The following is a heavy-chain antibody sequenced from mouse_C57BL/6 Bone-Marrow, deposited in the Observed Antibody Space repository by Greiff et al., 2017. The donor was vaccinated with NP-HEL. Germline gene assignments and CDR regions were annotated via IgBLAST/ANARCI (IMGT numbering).Heavy chain of an antibody. J-gene: IGHJ2*01. CDR2: IYPSDSET. CDR3: ARGVTTVVSYYFDY. Sequence: QVQLQQPGAELVRPGSSVKLSCKASGYTFTSYWMDWVKQRPGQGLEWIGNIYPSDSETHYNQKFKDKATLTVDKSSSTAYMQLSSRTSEDSAVDYCARGVTTVVSYYFDYWGQGTTLTVSS. D-gene: IGHD1-1*01. CDR1: GYTFTSYW. V-gene: IGHV1-61*01.